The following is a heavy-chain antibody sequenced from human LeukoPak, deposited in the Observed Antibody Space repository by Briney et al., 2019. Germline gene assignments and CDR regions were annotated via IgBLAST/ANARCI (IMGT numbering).Heavy chain of an antibody. Sequence: SSETLSLTCAVYGGPFSHYYWSWIRQPPGKGLEWIGEINHSGSTNYNSSLKSRVTISVDTSKNQFSLNLTSVTVADTAVYYCARQYSSGWRAYYDYHMDVWGKGTMVTISS. CDR2: INHSGST. CDR3: ARQYSSGWRAYYDYHMDV. D-gene: IGHD6-19*01. CDR1: GGPFSHYY. V-gene: IGHV4-34*01. J-gene: IGHJ6*03.